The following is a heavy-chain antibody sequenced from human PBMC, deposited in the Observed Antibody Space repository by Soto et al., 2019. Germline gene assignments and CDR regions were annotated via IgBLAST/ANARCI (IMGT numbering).Heavy chain of an antibody. CDR3: AKDIAGSGWYSLDY. V-gene: IGHV3-43*01. J-gene: IGHJ4*02. CDR2: INWDGVST. CDR1: GFTFGDFT. Sequence: TASGFTFGDFTMHWVRQAPGKCLEWVSLINWDGVSTYYADSVKGRFTISRDNSKNSLYLQMNSLRTEDTAFYYCAKDIAGSGWYSLDYGGQGTLVTVSS. D-gene: IGHD6-19*01.